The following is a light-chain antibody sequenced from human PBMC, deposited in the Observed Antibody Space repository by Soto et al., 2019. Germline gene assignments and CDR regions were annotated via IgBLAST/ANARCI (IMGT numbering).Light chain of an antibody. CDR3: ISYTDRQSYL. CDR2: EGS. J-gene: IGLJ1*01. V-gene: IGLV2-14*02. CDR1: SSDVGNYNL. Sequence: QSALTQPASVSGSPGQSITISCTGTSSDVGNYNLVSWYQHHPGKAPKLLIYEGSKRPSGVSNRFSGSKSGNTASLTISGLQTEDEADYYCISYTDRQSYLFGTGTKLTVL.